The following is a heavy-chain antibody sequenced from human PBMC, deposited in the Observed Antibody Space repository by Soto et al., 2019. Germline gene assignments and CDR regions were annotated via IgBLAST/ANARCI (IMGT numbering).Heavy chain of an antibody. J-gene: IGHJ4*02. V-gene: IGHV4-31*03. CDR2: IFYSGST. Sequence: QVQLQESGPGLVKPSQTLSLTCSVSGGSISSGDYYWSWVRQHPGKGLEWIGYIFYSGSTYYNPSLNSGVTISVDTSKNQSYLKLSPVTAADTAVYYCARGGSGDIVVVAAIDYWGQGTLVTVSS. CDR3: ARGGSGDIVVVAAIDY. D-gene: IGHD2-15*01. CDR1: GGSISSGDYY.